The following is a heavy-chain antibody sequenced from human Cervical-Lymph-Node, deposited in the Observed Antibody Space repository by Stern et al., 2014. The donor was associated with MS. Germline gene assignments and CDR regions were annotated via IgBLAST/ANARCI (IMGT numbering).Heavy chain of an antibody. Sequence: QITLKESGPTLVKPTQTLTLKCIFSGFSLTTSGVGVGWIRQPPGKALEWLGINYWEGDKRYSPYLKRRDTLTQGTSKNQVVLTMTNMDPVDTATYYFTHTSPLVPGIDYWGQGTLVTVSS. J-gene: IGHJ4*02. CDR3: THTSPLVPGIDY. V-gene: IGHV2-5*02. CDR1: GFSLTTSGVG. D-gene: IGHD6-13*01. CDR2: NYWEGDK.